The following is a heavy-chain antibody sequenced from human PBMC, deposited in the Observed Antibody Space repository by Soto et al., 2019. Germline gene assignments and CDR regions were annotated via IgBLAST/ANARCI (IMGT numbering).Heavy chain of an antibody. D-gene: IGHD3-10*01. V-gene: IGHV4-39*01. CDR1: GGSISSSSYY. Sequence: QLQLQESGPGLVKPSETLSLTCTVSGGSISSSSYYWGWIRQPPGKGLEWIGSIYYSGSTYYNPSLKSRVTISVDTSKHQFSLKLSSVTAADTAVYYWARRVMVRGVIYWFDPWGQGTLVTVSS. CDR2: IYYSGST. CDR3: ARRVMVRGVIYWFDP. J-gene: IGHJ5*02.